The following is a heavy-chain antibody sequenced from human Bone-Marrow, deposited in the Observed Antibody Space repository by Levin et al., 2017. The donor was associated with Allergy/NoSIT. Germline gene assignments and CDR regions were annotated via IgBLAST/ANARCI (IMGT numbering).Heavy chain of an antibody. CDR3: AKGYYYDTSAYFSVDY. CDR1: GFHFPNYA. J-gene: IGHJ4*02. V-gene: IGHV3-23*01. Sequence: GGSLRLSCAGSGFHFPNYAMSWVRQAPGKGLELVSTVGGGGSNTYYADSVRGRFTIFRDDSQSAVFLQMRGLRAEDTAVYYCAKGYYYDTSAYFSVDYWGQGTLVSVSS. CDR2: VGGGGSNT. D-gene: IGHD3-22*01.